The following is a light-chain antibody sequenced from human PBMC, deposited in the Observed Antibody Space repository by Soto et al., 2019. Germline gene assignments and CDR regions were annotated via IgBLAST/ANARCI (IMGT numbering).Light chain of an antibody. CDR3: QQLTSYPRT. J-gene: IGKJ1*01. Sequence: DIQLTQSPSFLSASVGDRVTITCRASQGISSYLAWYQQKPGKAPKLLIYVASTLQSGVPPRFSGSGSGTEFTLTISSLQSEDFATYYCQQLTSYPRTFGQGTRVEIK. V-gene: IGKV1-9*01. CDR1: QGISSY. CDR2: VAS.